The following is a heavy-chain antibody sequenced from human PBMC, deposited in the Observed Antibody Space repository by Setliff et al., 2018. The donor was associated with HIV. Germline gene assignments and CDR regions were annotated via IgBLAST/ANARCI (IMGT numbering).Heavy chain of an antibody. CDR1: GNILTDSY. CDR2: IKPNSGGT. J-gene: IGHJ3*01. Sequence: ASVKVSCKLSGNILTDSYMHWVRQAPGQGLEWLGWIKPNSGGTYYAQKFQGRVSMTRDTSITTAYMDLRSLSFDDTAVYYWATCPPEVRTAAFDLWGQGTLVTVSS. V-gene: IGHV1-2*02. CDR3: ATCPPEVRTAAFDL.